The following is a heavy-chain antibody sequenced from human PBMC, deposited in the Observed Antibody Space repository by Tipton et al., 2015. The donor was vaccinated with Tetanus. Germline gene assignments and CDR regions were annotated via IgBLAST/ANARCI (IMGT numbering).Heavy chain of an antibody. CDR3: ARDRGDYIYYGMDV. CDR1: GYTFTGYY. CDR2: IDPNSGGK. V-gene: IGHV1-2*02. J-gene: IGHJ6*02. Sequence: QMQLVQSGAEVKKPGASVKVSCKASGYTFTGYYIYWVRQAPGQGLEWMGWIDPNSGGKVYAQKFQGRVTMTRDTSISTAYMELRSLRSDDTAVYYCARDRGDYIYYGMDVWGPGTTVTVS. D-gene: IGHD3-22*01.